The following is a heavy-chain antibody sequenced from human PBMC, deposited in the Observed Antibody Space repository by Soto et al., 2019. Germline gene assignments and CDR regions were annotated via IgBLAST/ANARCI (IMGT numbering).Heavy chain of an antibody. CDR3: AKEVWGLYTFGRPLDN. CDR1: GFNFGKFG. J-gene: IGHJ4*01. CDR2: IWYDGSQK. V-gene: IGHV3-33*06. D-gene: IGHD2-2*02. Sequence: GGSLTLSSAVSGFNFGKFGMYWVRQAPGKGLEWVAVIWYDGSQKYYTDSVQGRFTISRDNSNNTLYLQMNSLRAEDTAFYYCAKEVWGLYTFGRPLDNWGHGTLVTVSS.